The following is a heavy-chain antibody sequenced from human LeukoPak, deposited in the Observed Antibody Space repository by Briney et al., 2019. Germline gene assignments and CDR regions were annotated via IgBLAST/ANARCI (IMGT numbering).Heavy chain of an antibody. Sequence: GGSLRLSCAASGFTFSSYWMSWVRQAPGKGLEWVANINQDGGEKYYVDSVKGRYTISRDNAKNSLYLQMNSLQAEDTAVYYCAFDTSGYYYPDYWGQGTLVTVSS. CDR3: AFDTSGYYYPDY. CDR1: GFTFSSYW. D-gene: IGHD3-22*01. V-gene: IGHV3-7*05. J-gene: IGHJ4*02. CDR2: INQDGGEK.